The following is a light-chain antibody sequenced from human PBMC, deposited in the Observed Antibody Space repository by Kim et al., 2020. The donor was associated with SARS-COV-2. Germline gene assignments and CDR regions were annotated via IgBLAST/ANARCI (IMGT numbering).Light chain of an antibody. CDR3: QVWDSHVV. CDR2: YDS. V-gene: IGLV3-21*04. Sequence: VSVAPGKAAGITCGGNNIGSKSVHWYQQKPGQAPVLVIYYDSDRPSGIPERFSGSNSGNTATLTISRVEDGDEADYYCQVWDSHVVFGGGTQLTVL. CDR1: NIGSKS. J-gene: IGLJ2*01.